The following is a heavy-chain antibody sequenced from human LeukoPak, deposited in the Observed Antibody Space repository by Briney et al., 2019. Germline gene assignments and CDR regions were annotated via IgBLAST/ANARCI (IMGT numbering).Heavy chain of an antibody. V-gene: IGHV3-64*02. CDR1: GFTFSSYA. Sequence: PGGSLRLSCAASGFTFSSYAIHWVRQAPGKGLEYVSAINSNGGRTYYADSVKGRFTISRDNSKNTVYLQMGSLRAEDMAVYYCARARRSCSGDTCYSYYFDYWGRGTLVTVSS. J-gene: IGHJ4*02. D-gene: IGHD2-15*01. CDR2: INSNGGRT. CDR3: ARARRSCSGDTCYSYYFDY.